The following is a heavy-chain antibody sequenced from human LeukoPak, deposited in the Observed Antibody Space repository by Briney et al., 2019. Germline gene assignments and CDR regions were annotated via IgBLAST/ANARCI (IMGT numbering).Heavy chain of an antibody. CDR3: ARRGSSWYGDF. CDR1: GYSFTTYW. J-gene: IGHJ4*02. CDR2: IGPSDSYT. Sequence: GESLKISCKGSGYSFTTYWISWVRQMPGKGLEWMGRIGPSDSYTNYSPSFQGQVTISADKSISTAYLQWSSLKASDTAVYFCARRGSSWYGDFWGQGTLVTVSS. D-gene: IGHD6-13*01. V-gene: IGHV5-10-1*04.